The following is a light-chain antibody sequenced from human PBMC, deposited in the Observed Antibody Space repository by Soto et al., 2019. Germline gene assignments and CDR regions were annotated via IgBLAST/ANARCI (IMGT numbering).Light chain of an antibody. V-gene: IGLV2-14*01. CDR2: DVS. CDR3: SSYTTTGALVV. Sequence: QSALTQPASVSGSPGQSITISCTGTRSDVGNYNYVSWYQQHPGEAPKLIIFDVSDRPSGVSNRFSGSKSDNTASLTISGLQAEDEAYYCCSSYTTTGALVVFGGGTKLTVL. J-gene: IGLJ2*01. CDR1: RSDVGNYNY.